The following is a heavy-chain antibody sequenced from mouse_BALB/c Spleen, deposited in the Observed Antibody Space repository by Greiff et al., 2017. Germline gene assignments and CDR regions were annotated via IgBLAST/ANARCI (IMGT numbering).Heavy chain of an antibody. CDR3: AGRYDAMDY. D-gene: IGHD2-14*01. Sequence: VQLQQSGPELVKPGASVKISCKASGYAFSSSWMNWVKQRPGQGLEWIGRIYPGDGDTNYNGKFKGKATLTADKSSSTAYMQLSSLTSVDSAVYFCAGRYDAMDYWGQGTSVTVSS. J-gene: IGHJ4*01. CDR1: GYAFSSSW. CDR2: IYPGDGDT. V-gene: IGHV1-82*01.